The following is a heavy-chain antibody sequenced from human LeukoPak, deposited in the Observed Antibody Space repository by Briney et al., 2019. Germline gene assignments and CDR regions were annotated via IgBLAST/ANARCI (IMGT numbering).Heavy chain of an antibody. Sequence: ASVKVSCKASGGTFSSYAISWVRQAPGQGLEWMGWISAYNGNTNYAQKLQGRVTMTTDTSTSTAYMELRSLRSDDTAVYYCARGRFLEWLGDAFDIWGQGTMVTVSS. D-gene: IGHD3-3*01. V-gene: IGHV1-18*01. CDR1: GGTFSSYA. CDR2: ISAYNGNT. CDR3: ARGRFLEWLGDAFDI. J-gene: IGHJ3*02.